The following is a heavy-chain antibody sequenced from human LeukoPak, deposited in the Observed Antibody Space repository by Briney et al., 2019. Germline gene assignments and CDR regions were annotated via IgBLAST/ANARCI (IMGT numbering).Heavy chain of an antibody. Sequence: PGGSLRLSCAASGFTISSHDMHWVRQATGKGLEWVSTINTAGDTYYPGSVKGRFTISRDNSKNTLYLQMNSLRAEDTAVYYCAKGEDIVATDGSLEDYWGQGTLVTVSS. J-gene: IGHJ4*02. CDR3: AKGEDIVATDGSLEDY. V-gene: IGHV3-13*01. D-gene: IGHD5-12*01. CDR1: GFTISSHD. CDR2: INTAGDT.